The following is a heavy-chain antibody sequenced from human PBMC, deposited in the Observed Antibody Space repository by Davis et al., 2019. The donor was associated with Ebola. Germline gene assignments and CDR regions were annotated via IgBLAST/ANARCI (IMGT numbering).Heavy chain of an antibody. V-gene: IGHV3-73*01. J-gene: IGHJ4*02. Sequence: GGSLRLSCAASGFTFSGSAMHWVRQASGKGLEWVGRIRSKANSYATAYAASVKGRFTISRDDSKNTAYLQMNSLKTGDTAVYYCSAAAASVDYWGQGTLVTVSS. D-gene: IGHD6-13*01. CDR2: IRSKANSYAT. CDR1: GFTFSGSA. CDR3: SAAAASVDY.